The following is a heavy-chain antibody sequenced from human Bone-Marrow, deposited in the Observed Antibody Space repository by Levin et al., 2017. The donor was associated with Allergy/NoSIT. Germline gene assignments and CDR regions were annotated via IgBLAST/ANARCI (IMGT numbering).Heavy chain of an antibody. CDR2: MNPKTGTT. D-gene: IGHD3-10*01. J-gene: IGHJ6*02. V-gene: IGHV1-8*01. CDR1: GYSFVNYE. Sequence: ASVKVSCKSSGYSFVNYEINWVRQVPGQGPEWLGWMNPKTGTTRFAQNLQGKVAMTRNISINTAYLELTSLRFNDTALYYCARAGGSGPIGHYYGLDVWGQGTTVAVS. CDR3: ARAGGSGPIGHYYGLDV.